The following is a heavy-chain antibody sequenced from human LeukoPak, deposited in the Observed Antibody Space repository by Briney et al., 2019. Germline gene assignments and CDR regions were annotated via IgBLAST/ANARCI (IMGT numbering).Heavy chain of an antibody. CDR2: INPNSGGT. V-gene: IGHV1-2*02. J-gene: IGHJ6*03. CDR3: ARGYGITMVRGVPSYYYYMDV. CDR1: GYTFTGYY. D-gene: IGHD3-10*01. Sequence: ASVKVSCKASGYTFTGYYMHWVRQAPGQELEWMGWINPNSGGTNYAQKFQGRVTMTRDTSISTAYMELSRLRSDDTAVYYCARGYGITMVRGVPSYYYYMDVWGKGTTVTVSS.